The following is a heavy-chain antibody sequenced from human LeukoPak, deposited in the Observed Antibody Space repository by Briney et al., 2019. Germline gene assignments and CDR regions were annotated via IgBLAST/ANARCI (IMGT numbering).Heavy chain of an antibody. CDR3: ARRGYRVGTTNFDY. D-gene: IGHD1-26*01. CDR1: GGFISSSSYY. J-gene: IGHJ4*02. V-gene: IGHV4-39*07. CDR2: IYYSGST. Sequence: PSETLPLTCTVSGGFISSSSYYWGWIRQPPGKGLEWIGSIYYSGSTYYNPSLKSRVTISVDTSKNQFSLKLSSVTAADTAVYYCARRGYRVGTTNFDYWGQGTLVTVSS.